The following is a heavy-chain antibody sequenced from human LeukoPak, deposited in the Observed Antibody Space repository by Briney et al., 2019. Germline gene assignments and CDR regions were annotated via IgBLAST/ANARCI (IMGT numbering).Heavy chain of an antibody. D-gene: IGHD3-10*01. CDR1: GGSISSSSYY. J-gene: IGHJ6*03. CDR3: ARLYYYGSGSYYNGPGYYYYMDV. V-gene: IGHV4-39*01. CDR2: IYYSGST. Sequence: SETLSLTCTVSGGSISSSSYYWGWIRQPPGKGLEWIVSIYYSGSTYYNPSLKSRVTISVDTSKNQFSLKLSSVTAADTAVYYCARLYYYGSGSYYNGPGYYYYMDVWGKGTTVTISS.